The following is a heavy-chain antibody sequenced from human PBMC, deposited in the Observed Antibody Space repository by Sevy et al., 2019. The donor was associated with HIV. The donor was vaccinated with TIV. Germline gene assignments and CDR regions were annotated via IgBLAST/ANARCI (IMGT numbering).Heavy chain of an antibody. CDR2: ISHDERYK. D-gene: IGHD2-21*02. CDR3: ARLVSCGGDCYYLDS. Sequence: GGSLRLSCAASGFTFSNYDMHWVRQAPGKGLDWVAVISHDERYKNYAESVKVRLTISRDNFKNTRFLQMDSLRPEDTAVYFCARLVSCGGDCYYLDSWGQGALVTVSS. V-gene: IGHV3-30*04. J-gene: IGHJ4*02. CDR1: GFTFSNYD.